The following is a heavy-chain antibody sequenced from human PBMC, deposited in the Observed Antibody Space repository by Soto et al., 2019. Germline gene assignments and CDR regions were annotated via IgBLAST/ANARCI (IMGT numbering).Heavy chain of an antibody. J-gene: IGHJ5*02. CDR2: ISSSSSTI. V-gene: IGHV3-48*01. Sequence: GGSLRLSCAASGFTFSSYSMNWVRQAPGKGLEWVSYISSSSSTIYYADSVKGRFTISRDNAKNSLYLQMNSLRAEDTAVYYCARVRLAGGVYNWFDPWGQGTLVTVSS. D-gene: IGHD3-16*01. CDR1: GFTFSSYS. CDR3: ARVRLAGGVYNWFDP.